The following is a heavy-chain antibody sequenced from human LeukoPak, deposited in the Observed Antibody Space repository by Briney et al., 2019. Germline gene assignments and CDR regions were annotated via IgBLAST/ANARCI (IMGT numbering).Heavy chain of an antibody. CDR2: IRSTVYGGIT. J-gene: IGHJ4*02. CDR3: TRHGWDDGSAYYDS. Sequence: PGGSLRLSCTASGFTFGDYAMSWVRQAPGKGLEWVGFIRSTVYGGITTSGAYVKGRFTIFRDNSKSTAYLQMDSLKTEDTAIYYCTRHGWDDGSAYYDSWGQGTLVTVSS. V-gene: IGHV3-49*04. CDR1: GFTFGDYA. D-gene: IGHD3-22*01.